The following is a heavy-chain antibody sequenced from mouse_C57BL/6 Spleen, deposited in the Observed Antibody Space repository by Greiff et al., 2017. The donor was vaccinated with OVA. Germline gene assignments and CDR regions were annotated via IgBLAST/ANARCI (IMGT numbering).Heavy chain of an antibody. Sequence: QVQLQQSGAELVKPGASVKLSCKASGYTFTSYWMHWVKQRPGPGLEWIGMIHPNSGSTNYNEKFKSKATLTVDKSSSTAYMQLSSLTSEDSAVYYCARSTTVVARYFDVWGTGTTVTVSS. CDR2: IHPNSGST. J-gene: IGHJ1*03. CDR3: ARSTTVVARYFDV. D-gene: IGHD1-1*01. CDR1: GYTFTSYW. V-gene: IGHV1-64*01.